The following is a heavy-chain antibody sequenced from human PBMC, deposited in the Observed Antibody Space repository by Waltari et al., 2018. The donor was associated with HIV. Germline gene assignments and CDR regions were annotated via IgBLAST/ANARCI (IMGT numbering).Heavy chain of an antibody. D-gene: IGHD2-2*01. J-gene: IGHJ4*02. CDR1: GFNFRSYW. CDR3: TRDLSTYGHEFDY. CDR2: INIDGTET. Sequence: DVRLEESGGNLVQPGGSLRLSCAASGFNFRSYWMHWIRHAPGKGLVWFSHINIDGTETSYLDSVKGRFTISRDNTKNTVYLQMNGLRVDDTAIYYCTRDLSTYGHEFDYWGQGTRVTVAS. V-gene: IGHV3-74*01.